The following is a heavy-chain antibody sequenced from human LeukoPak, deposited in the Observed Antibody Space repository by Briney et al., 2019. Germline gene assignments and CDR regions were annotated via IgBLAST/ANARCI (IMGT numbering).Heavy chain of an antibody. CDR3: ARPDSSTYYYYGMDV. Sequence: PGGSLRLSCAASGFTFSSYWMHWVRQAPGKGLVWVSRINSDGSSTSYADSVKGRFTISRDNAKNTLYLQMNSLRAEDTAVYYCARPDSSTYYYYGMDVWGQGTTVTVSS. J-gene: IGHJ6*01. CDR1: GFTFSSYW. CDR2: INSDGSST. D-gene: IGHD2-15*01. V-gene: IGHV3-74*01.